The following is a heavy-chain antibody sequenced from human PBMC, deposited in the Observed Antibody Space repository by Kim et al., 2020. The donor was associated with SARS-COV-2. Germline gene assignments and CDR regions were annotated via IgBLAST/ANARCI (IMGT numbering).Heavy chain of an antibody. V-gene: IGHV3-73*01. CDR3: TRIPATTLAFWDAFDI. Sequence: GGSLRLSCAASGFSFSGSPLHWVRQASGKGLEWVGRIRSKANSYATGYAASVKGRFTISRDDSKNTAYLEMSGLKTEETALYYCTRIPATTLAFWDAFDIWGQGTMVTVSS. CDR2: IRSKANSYAT. CDR1: GFSFSGSP. J-gene: IGHJ3*02. D-gene: IGHD1-1*01.